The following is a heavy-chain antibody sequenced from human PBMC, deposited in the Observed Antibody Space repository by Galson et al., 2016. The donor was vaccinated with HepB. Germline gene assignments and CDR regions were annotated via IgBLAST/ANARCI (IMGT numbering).Heavy chain of an antibody. J-gene: IGHJ5*02. V-gene: IGHV3-7*01. CDR1: GFTFNNHW. Sequence: SLRLSCAASGFTFNNHWMNWVRLAPGKGLEWVAIIKHDGSEKYYADSVKGRFTISRDNGKNLLYLQMNSLRGEDTAMYYCVRGMGYSGGWHFFDPWGQGTLVTVSS. D-gene: IGHD6-19*01. CDR3: VRGMGYSGGWHFFDP. CDR2: IKHDGSEK.